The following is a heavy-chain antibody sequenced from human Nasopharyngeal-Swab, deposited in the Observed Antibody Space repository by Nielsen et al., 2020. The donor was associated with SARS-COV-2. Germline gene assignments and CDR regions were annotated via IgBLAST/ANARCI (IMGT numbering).Heavy chain of an antibody. CDR1: GGAFSGHQ. CDR2: ISESGSA. CDR3: ARGAESTTPHYVHYGLDV. Sequence: SETLSLTCAVHGGAFSGHQWNWIRHCPETGLEWIGEISESGSASFQPSLKGRVTISLDTSKIQFSLKMTSLTAADTAVYYCARGAESTTPHYVHYGLDVWGQGTTVTVSS. J-gene: IGHJ6*02. D-gene: IGHD4-17*01. V-gene: IGHV4-34*01.